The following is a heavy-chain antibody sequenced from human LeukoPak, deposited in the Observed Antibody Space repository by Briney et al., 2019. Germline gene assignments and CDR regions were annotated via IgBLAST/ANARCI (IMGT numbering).Heavy chain of an antibody. Sequence: GASVKVPCKASGYTFTDYFIHWVRQAPGQGLEWMGWINPHSGGRNSAQKFQDRVTMTRDTSISTAYMELSRLRSDDTAVYYCARDLDYYDSSSYYYDFDYWGQGTLVTVSS. D-gene: IGHD3-22*01. J-gene: IGHJ4*02. CDR2: INPHSGGR. CDR1: GYTFTDYF. CDR3: ARDLDYYDSSSYYYDFDY. V-gene: IGHV1-2*02.